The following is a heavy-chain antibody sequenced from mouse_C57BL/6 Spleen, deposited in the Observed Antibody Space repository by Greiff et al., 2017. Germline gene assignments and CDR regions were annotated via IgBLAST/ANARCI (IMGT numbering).Heavy chain of an antibody. CDR2: INYDGSST. V-gene: IGHV5-16*01. J-gene: IGHJ2*01. CDR1: GFTFSDYY. D-gene: IGHD1-1*01. CDR3: ARSGYYGSSGYFDY. Sequence: EVNLVESEGGLVQPGSSMKLSCTASGFTFSDYYMAWVRQVPEKGLEWVANINYDGSSTYYLDSLKSRFIISRDNAKNILYLQMSSLKSEDTATYYCARSGYYGSSGYFDYWSQGTTLTVSS.